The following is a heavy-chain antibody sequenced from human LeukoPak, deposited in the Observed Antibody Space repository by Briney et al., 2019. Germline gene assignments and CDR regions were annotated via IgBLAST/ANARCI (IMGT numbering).Heavy chain of an antibody. Sequence: ASVKVSCKASGYTFTGYYMHLVRQAPGQGLEWMGWINPNSGGTNYAQKFQGRVTMTRDTSISTAYMELSRLRSDDTAVYYCARDCSSTSCYHPPFDYWGQGTLVTVSS. CDR1: GYTFTGYY. CDR2: INPNSGGT. CDR3: ARDCSSTSCYHPPFDY. D-gene: IGHD2-2*01. V-gene: IGHV1-2*02. J-gene: IGHJ4*02.